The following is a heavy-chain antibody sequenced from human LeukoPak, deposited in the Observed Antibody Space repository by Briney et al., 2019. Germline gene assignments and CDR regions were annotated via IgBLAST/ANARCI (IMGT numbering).Heavy chain of an antibody. D-gene: IGHD5-12*01. Sequence: ASVKVSCKASGYTFTSYGISWVRQAPGQGLEWMGIISPSGGTTNYAQKFQGRVTMTRDTSTSTVYMELSSLRSEDTAVYYCARGGMTSGYDYFDYWGQGTLVTVSS. V-gene: IGHV1-46*01. CDR2: ISPSGGTT. CDR1: GYTFTSYG. CDR3: ARGGMTSGYDYFDY. J-gene: IGHJ4*02.